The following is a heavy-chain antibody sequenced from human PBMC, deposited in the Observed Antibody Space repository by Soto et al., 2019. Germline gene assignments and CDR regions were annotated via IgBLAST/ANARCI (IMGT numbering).Heavy chain of an antibody. J-gene: IGHJ4*02. D-gene: IGHD2-2*01. Sequence: GVPLRLSCAAAGFTVRSYAMSWVRQAPGKGLEWVSAISGSGGSTYYADSVKGRFTISRDNSKNTLYLQMNSLRAEDTAVFYCASPPGCSSTSCPLSVWGQGTLVTGSS. V-gene: IGHV3-23*01. CDR1: GFTVRSYA. CDR3: ASPPGCSSTSCPLSV. CDR2: ISGSGGST.